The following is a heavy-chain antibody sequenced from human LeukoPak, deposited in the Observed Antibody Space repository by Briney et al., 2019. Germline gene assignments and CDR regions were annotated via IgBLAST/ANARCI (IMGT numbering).Heavy chain of an antibody. CDR3: ARGAYIVVVPAAKKPPLGFDP. Sequence: GGSLRLSCAASGFTFSSYSMNWVRQAPGKGLEWVSSISSSSSYIYYADSVKGRFTISRDNAKNSLYLQMYSLRAEDTAVYYCARGAYIVVVPAAKKPPLGFDPWGQGTLVTVSS. CDR2: ISSSSSYI. D-gene: IGHD2-2*01. CDR1: GFTFSSYS. V-gene: IGHV3-21*01. J-gene: IGHJ5*02.